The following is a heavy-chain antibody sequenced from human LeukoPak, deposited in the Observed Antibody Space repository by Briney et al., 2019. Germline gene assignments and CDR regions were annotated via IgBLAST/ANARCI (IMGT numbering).Heavy chain of an antibody. CDR3: ARGEFGDYYYFYMDV. V-gene: IGHV3-21*01. CDR2: ITSSNNYI. D-gene: IGHD2/OR15-2a*01. CDR1: GFTFSAYG. Sequence: GGTLRLSCAASGFTFSAYGMNWVRQAPGKGLEWVSSITSSNNYIYYGDSVKGRFTISRDDAKNSLFLQMNSLRAEDTATYYCARGEFGDYYYFYMDVWGKGTTVTVSS. J-gene: IGHJ6*03.